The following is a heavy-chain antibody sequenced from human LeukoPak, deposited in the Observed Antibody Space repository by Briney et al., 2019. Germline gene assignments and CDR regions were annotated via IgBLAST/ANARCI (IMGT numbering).Heavy chain of an antibody. CDR2: ISSSGNNA. V-gene: IGHV3-23*01. Sequence: QPGGSLRLSCAASGFTFSYYWMHWVRQAPGKGLEWVSLISSSGNNAYYADSVKGRFTISRDNSKNTLSLQMNSLRVEDTAIYYCAKDIQLSTWGLGTRVTVSS. D-gene: IGHD5-24*01. CDR1: GFTFSYYW. CDR3: AKDIQLST. J-gene: IGHJ3*01.